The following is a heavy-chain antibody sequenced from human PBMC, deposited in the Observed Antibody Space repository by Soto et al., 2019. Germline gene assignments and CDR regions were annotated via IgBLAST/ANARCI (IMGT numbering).Heavy chain of an antibody. CDR2: ISSSSSYI. V-gene: IGHV3-21*01. Sequence: GGSLRLSCAASGFTFSSYSMNWVRQAPGKGLEWVSSISSSSSYIYYADSVKGRFTISRDNAKNSLYLQMNSLRAEDTAVYYCARYHCSGGSCNFDYWGQGTLVTVSS. J-gene: IGHJ4*02. CDR3: ARYHCSGGSCNFDY. CDR1: GFTFSSYS. D-gene: IGHD2-15*01.